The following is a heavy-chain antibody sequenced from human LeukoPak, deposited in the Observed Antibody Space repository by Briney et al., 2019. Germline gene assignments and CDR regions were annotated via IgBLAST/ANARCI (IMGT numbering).Heavy chain of an antibody. J-gene: IGHJ6*02. Sequence: PGGSLRLSCAASGFTFSSYSMNWVRQAPGKGLEWVSSISSSSSYIYYADSVKGRFTISRDNAKNSLYLQMNSLRAEDTAVYYCARDHQQQLVLYYYYYGMDVWGQGTTVTVSS. CDR1: GFTFSSYS. V-gene: IGHV3-21*01. CDR3: ARDHQQQLVLYYYYYGMDV. D-gene: IGHD6-13*01. CDR2: ISSSSSYI.